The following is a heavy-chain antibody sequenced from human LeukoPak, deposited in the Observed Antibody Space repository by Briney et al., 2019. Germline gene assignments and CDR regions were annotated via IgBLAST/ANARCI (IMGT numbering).Heavy chain of an antibody. D-gene: IGHD3-10*01. CDR1: GFTFSSYG. Sequence: GGSLRLSCAASGFTFSSYGMHWVRQAPGKGLEWVAFIRYDGSNKYYADSVKGRFTISRDNSKNTLYLQMNSLRAEDTAVYYCAKDMTGSPSGIDYWGQGTLVTVSS. J-gene: IGHJ4*02. CDR3: AKDMTGSPSGIDY. CDR2: IRYDGSNK. V-gene: IGHV3-30*02.